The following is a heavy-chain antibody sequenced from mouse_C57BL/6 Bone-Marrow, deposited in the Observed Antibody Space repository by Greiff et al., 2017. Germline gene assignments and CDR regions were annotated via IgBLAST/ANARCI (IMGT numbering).Heavy chain of an antibody. CDR3: ARDGWWYFDV. V-gene: IGHV5-4*01. Sequence: EVQLVESGGGLVKPGGSLKLSCAASGFTFSSYAMSWVRQTPEKRLEWVATISDGGSYTYYPDNVKGRFTISRDKAKNNLYLQMSHLKSEDTAMYYCARDGWWYFDVWGTGTTVTVSS. J-gene: IGHJ1*03. D-gene: IGHD2-3*01. CDR1: GFTFSSYA. CDR2: ISDGGSYT.